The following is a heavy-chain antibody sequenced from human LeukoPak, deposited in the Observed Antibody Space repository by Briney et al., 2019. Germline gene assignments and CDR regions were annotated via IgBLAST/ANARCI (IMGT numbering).Heavy chain of an antibody. D-gene: IGHD3-10*01. CDR3: ASPHTGPGGGTNYPPHY. CDR2: ISASGGST. J-gene: IGHJ4*02. V-gene: IGHV3-23*01. Sequence: WGSLRLSCAASGFTFSSYAMSWVRQAPGKGLEWVSRISASGGSTYYTDSVKGRFTISRDNSKNTLYLQMNSLRAEDTALYYCASPHTGPGGGTNYPPHYWGQGTLVTVSS. CDR1: GFTFSSYA.